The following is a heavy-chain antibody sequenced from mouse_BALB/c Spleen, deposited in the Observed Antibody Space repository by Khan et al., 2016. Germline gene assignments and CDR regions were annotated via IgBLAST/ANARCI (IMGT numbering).Heavy chain of an antibody. J-gene: IGHJ3*01. CDR3: ARAGYDHPFAY. D-gene: IGHD2-3*01. Sequence: QVQLQQSGAELVKPGASVKFSCKASGYTFTSYYMYWVKQRPGQGLEWMGEINPSNGDTNYTERFKSKVTLTVDKSSSTTYMQFNSLTSEDSAVYYCARAGYDHPFAYWGQGTLVTVSA. V-gene: IGHV1S81*02. CDR1: GYTFTSYY. CDR2: INPSNGDT.